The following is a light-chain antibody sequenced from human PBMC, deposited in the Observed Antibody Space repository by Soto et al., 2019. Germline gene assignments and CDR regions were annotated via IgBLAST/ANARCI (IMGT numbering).Light chain of an antibody. J-gene: IGKJ3*01. V-gene: IGKV3-20*01. CDR1: KSVGSTY. Sequence: EIVLTQSPGTLSLFPGERATLSCRASKSVGSTYFAWYRQKPGQPPSLLIYVASNRATGVPDRFSGSGSGTDFTLTISRLEPEDFAVYYCQQYGSSPPGFTFGPGTTVDIK. CDR2: VAS. CDR3: QQYGSSPPGFT.